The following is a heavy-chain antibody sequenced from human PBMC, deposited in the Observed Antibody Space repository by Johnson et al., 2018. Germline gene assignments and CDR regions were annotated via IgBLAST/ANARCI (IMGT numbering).Heavy chain of an antibody. Sequence: QVQLVESGGGVVQPGRSLRLACAASGFTFSSYGMHWVRQAPGKGLEWVALIWFDGTNKYYADPVKGRFTISRDNSKNTLYLQIKSLRAEDTAVYYCARMSGYYGMDIWGQGTTVTV. CDR3: ARMSGYYGMDI. D-gene: IGHD3-10*01. CDR1: GFTFSSYG. V-gene: IGHV3-33*01. J-gene: IGHJ6*02. CDR2: IWFDGTNK.